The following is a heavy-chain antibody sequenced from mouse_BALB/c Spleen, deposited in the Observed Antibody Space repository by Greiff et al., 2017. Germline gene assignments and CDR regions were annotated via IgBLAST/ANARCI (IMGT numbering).Heavy chain of an antibody. CDR2: IWGDGST. CDR3: ARAEIYYYGSKGAMDY. Sequence: VQLKESGPGLVAPSQSLSITCTVSGFSLTGYGVNWVRQPPGKGLEWLGMIWGDGSTDYNSALKSRLSISKDNSKSQVFLKMNSLQTDDTARYYCARAEIYYYGSKGAMDYWGQGTSVTVSS. V-gene: IGHV2-6-7*01. CDR1: GFSLTGYG. D-gene: IGHD1-1*01. J-gene: IGHJ4*01.